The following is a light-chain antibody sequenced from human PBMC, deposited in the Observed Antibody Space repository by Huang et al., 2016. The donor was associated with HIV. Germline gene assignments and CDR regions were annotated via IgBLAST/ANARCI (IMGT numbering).Light chain of an antibody. CDR1: QSVNHF. J-gene: IGKJ2*01. CDR2: EAS. V-gene: IGKV3-11*01. Sequence: EIVLTQSPATLSLSPGERATLSCRASQSVNHFISWHPQKPGQAPRLLIYEASNRAAGIPARFSGSGSGTDFTLTISSLEPEDSAVYYCQQRSNWPHTFGQGTKLEIK. CDR3: QQRSNWPHT.